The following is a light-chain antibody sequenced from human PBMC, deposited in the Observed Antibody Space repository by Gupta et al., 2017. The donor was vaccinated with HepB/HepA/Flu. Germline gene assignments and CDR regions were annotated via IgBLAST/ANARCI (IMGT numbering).Light chain of an antibody. V-gene: IGLV2-23*02. CDR1: SSDVGNYNL. CDR3: YSCEESKNYWV. J-gene: IGLJ3*02. CDR2: DVS. Sequence: PGQSITITCTGTSSDVGNYNLVSWYQQHPGKAPKLIMYDVSKRPSGVSNRFSGSKSGNTASLTISGLQAEEEAEYYCYSCEESKNYWVFGGGTKLTVL.